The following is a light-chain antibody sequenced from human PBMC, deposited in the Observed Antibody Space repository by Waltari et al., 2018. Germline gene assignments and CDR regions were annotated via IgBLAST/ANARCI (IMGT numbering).Light chain of an antibody. V-gene: IGKV3-15*01. Sequence: EIVMTQSPATLSVSPGDTATLSCRASQNIRPYLAWYQQKPGQAPRLLMYDSSSRATDLPARFSGSGSGTTFILTIRSLQSEDYALYYCHQYNEWPHTFGQGTNLAIK. CDR3: HQYNEWPHT. CDR1: QNIRPY. CDR2: DSS. J-gene: IGKJ2*01.